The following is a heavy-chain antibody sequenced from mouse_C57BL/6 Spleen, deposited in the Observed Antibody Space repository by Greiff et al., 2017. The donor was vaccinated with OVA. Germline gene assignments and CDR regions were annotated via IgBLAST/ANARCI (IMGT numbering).Heavy chain of an antibody. CDR1: GYTFTSYW. V-gene: IGHV1-64*01. D-gene: IGHD1-1*01. CDR2: IHPNSGST. Sequence: QVQLQQPGAELVKPGASVKLSCKASGYTFTSYWMHWVKQRPGQGLEWIGMIHPNSGSTNYNEQLKSKATLTVDKSSSTAYMQLSSLTSEDSAVYYCAREAYGSRTWYFDVWGTGTTVTVSS. J-gene: IGHJ1*03. CDR3: AREAYGSRTWYFDV.